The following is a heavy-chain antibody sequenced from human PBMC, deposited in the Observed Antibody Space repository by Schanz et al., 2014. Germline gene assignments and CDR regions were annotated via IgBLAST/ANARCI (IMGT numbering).Heavy chain of an antibody. CDR3: ARDVYRSGRPFDL. Sequence: QVQLVESGGGLVKPGGSLRLSCAASGFTFTDYYISWIRQAPGMGLEWVSYISHNTFYTDYADSVKGRFTISRDTAKTSVYLQMNTLRAEATDIYFCARDVYRSGRPFDLWGQGTLVTVSS. J-gene: IGHJ5*02. D-gene: IGHD5-18*01. V-gene: IGHV3-11*06. CDR2: ISHNTFYT. CDR1: GFTFTDYY.